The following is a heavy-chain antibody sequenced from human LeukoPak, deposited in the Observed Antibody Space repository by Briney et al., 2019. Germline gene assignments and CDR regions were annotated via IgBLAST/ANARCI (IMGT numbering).Heavy chain of an antibody. D-gene: IGHD2-15*01. V-gene: IGHV4-59*13. CDR1: NGFISGYY. J-gene: IGHJ6*02. CDR2: IYSTGST. Sequence: SETLSLTCSVSNGFISGYYWTWIRQPPGKRLEWLGYIYSTGSTNYNPPLKSRIAISVDTSKNQFYLNLTSVSAADTAVYYCARFGMVVAAPYYYYGMDVWGQGTTVTVSS. CDR3: ARFGMVVAAPYYYYGMDV.